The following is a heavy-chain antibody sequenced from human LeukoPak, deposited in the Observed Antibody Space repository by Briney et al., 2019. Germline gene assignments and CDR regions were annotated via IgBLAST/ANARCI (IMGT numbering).Heavy chain of an antibody. J-gene: IGHJ4*02. CDR3: ARDVAWFPSMIVVVISYYFDY. D-gene: IGHD3-22*01. Sequence: GRSLRLSCAASGFTFSSYGKHWVRQAPGKGLEWVAVISYDGSNKYYADSVKGRFTISRDNSKNTLYLQMNSLRAEDTAVYYCARDVAWFPSMIVVVISYYFDYWGQGTLVTVSS. V-gene: IGHV3-30*03. CDR2: ISYDGSNK. CDR1: GFTFSSYG.